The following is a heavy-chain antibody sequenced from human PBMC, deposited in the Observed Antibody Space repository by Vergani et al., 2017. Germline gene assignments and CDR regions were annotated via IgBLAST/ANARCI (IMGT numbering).Heavy chain of an antibody. D-gene: IGHD6-6*01. V-gene: IGHV1-8*01. CDR1: GYTFIHYD. CDR2: MSPNSGNT. Sequence: QVQLVQSGAEVRKPGASVKVSCKASGYTFIHYDISWVRQASGQGLEWMGRMSPNSGNTGYAQKFQGRITMTRDTSISTAFMELSSLTSDDTAVYYCVGGSSSTFDFWGQGTLVTVSS. CDR3: VGGSSSTFDF. J-gene: IGHJ4*02.